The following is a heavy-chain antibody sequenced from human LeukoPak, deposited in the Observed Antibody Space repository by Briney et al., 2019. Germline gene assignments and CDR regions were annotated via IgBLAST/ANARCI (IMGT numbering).Heavy chain of an antibody. CDR1: GYTFTSYG. Sequence: GASVKVSCKASGYTFTSYGISWVRQAPGQGLEWMGWISAYNDNTNYAQKLQGRVTMTTDTSTSTAYMEPRSLRSDDTAVYYCARDGAPQQLAGGMDVWGQGTTVTVSS. CDR3: ARDGAPQQLAGGMDV. V-gene: IGHV1-18*01. D-gene: IGHD6-13*01. CDR2: ISAYNDNT. J-gene: IGHJ6*02.